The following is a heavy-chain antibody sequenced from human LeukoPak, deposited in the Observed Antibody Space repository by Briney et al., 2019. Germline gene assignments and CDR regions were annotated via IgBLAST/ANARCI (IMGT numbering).Heavy chain of an antibody. V-gene: IGHV3-7*04. CDR2: INRVGSEK. J-gene: IGHJ4*02. D-gene: IGHD3-10*01. Sequence: PGGSLRLSCAASGFSLSSYWMSWLRQAPGKGLEGVANINRVGSEKFYVDYVKGRFTISRDNGKNSLYLQMNSLRAEDTAVYSCARGYGSGTFYDSWGQGTLVTVSS. CDR3: ARGYGSGTFYDS. CDR1: GFSLSSYW.